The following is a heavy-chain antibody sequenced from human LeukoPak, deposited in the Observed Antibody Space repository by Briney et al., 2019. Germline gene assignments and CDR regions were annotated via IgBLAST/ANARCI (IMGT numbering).Heavy chain of an antibody. Sequence: PSQTLSLTCTVSAGSIISSDCGSIRQPPGKRLELIRYINYNGRTNYNPSLNSRATISVDTSKSQFSLKLTSVTAAGTAVYYCARHYGGGVYYFDYWGQGTLVTVSS. CDR2: INYNGRT. V-gene: IGHV4-59*01. CDR1: AGSIISSD. CDR3: ARHYGGGVYYFDY. J-gene: IGHJ4*02. D-gene: IGHD4-23*01.